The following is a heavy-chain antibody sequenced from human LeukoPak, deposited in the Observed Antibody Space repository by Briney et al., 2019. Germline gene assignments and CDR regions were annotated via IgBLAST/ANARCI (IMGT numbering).Heavy chain of an antibody. CDR1: GFTFDDYG. CDR2: IKHDGTET. J-gene: IGHJ4*02. CDR3: ARDSRGFSYGPNTDY. V-gene: IGHV3-7*01. Sequence: RAGGSLRLSCAASGFTFDDYGMSWVRQAPGKGLEWVASIKHDGTETYFVDSVKGRFTISRDTAKNSLYLQMNSLRVEDTAVYFCARDSRGFSYGPNTDYWGQGTLVTVSS. D-gene: IGHD5-18*01.